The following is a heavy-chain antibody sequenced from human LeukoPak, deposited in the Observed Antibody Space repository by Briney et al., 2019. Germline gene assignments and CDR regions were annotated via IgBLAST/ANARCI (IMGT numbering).Heavy chain of an antibody. D-gene: IGHD5-18*01. Sequence: SETLSLTCTVSGGSIRSYYWSWIRQPPGKGLEWIGYIYYTGSTNYSPSLKSRVTMSIDASKNQFSLKLSSVTAADTAVYYCARESAMVTSYFDYWGRGTLVPVSS. CDR3: ARESAMVTSYFDY. CDR2: IYYTGST. V-gene: IGHV4-59*01. J-gene: IGHJ4*02. CDR1: GGSIRSYY.